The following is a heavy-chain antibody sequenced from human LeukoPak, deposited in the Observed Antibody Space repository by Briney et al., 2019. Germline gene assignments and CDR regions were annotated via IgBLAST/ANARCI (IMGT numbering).Heavy chain of an antibody. Sequence: QSGGSLRLSCAASGFTFSSYGMHWVRQAPGKGLEWVAVISYDGSNKYYADSVKGRFTISRDNSKNTLYLQMNSLRAEDTAVYYCAKDFRYGGKYYFDYWGQGTLVTVSS. CDR3: AKDFRYGGKYYFDY. V-gene: IGHV3-30*18. J-gene: IGHJ4*02. CDR2: ISYDGSNK. CDR1: GFTFSSYG. D-gene: IGHD4-23*01.